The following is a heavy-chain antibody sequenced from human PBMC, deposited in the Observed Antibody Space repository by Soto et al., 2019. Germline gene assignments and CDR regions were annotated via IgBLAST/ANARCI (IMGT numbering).Heavy chain of an antibody. J-gene: IGHJ4*02. CDR2: IYPGDSDT. V-gene: IGHV5-51*01. CDR1: GYTFTSYW. CDR3: ARPGSSAHSAPFDY. Sequence: PGESLKISCKGSGYTFTSYWIGWVRQMPGKGLEWMGIIYPGDSDTRYSPSFQGQVTISADKSINTAYLQWNSLKASDRARYYCARPGSSAHSAPFDYWGQGTLGSVS. D-gene: IGHD6-19*01.